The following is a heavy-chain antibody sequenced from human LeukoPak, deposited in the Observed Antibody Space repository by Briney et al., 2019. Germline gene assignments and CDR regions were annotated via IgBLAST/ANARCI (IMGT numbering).Heavy chain of an antibody. J-gene: IGHJ6*03. CDR1: GFTFSSYS. CDR2: ISSSSGLI. Sequence: GGSLRLSCAASGFTFSSYSMNWVRQAPGKGLEWVSYISSSSGLIYYADSVKGRFTISRDNAKNSLYLQMNSLRAEDTAVYYCARDQNYYGSGSQNYYYYYYMDVWGKGTTVTVSS. CDR3: ARDQNYYGSGSQNYYYYYYMDV. D-gene: IGHD3-10*01. V-gene: IGHV3-48*01.